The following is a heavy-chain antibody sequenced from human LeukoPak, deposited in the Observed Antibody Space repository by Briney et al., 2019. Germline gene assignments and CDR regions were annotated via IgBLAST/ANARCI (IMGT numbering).Heavy chain of an antibody. CDR2: ISYDGSNK. J-gene: IGHJ4*02. CDR3: AEGLVL. D-gene: IGHD6-6*01. CDR1: GFTFSSYG. Sequence: PGGSLTLSCAASGFTFSSYGMHWVRQAPGKGLEWVAVISYDGSNKYYADSVKGRFTISRDNSKNTLYLQMNSLRAEDTAVYYWAEGLVLWGQGTLVTVSS. V-gene: IGHV3-30*18.